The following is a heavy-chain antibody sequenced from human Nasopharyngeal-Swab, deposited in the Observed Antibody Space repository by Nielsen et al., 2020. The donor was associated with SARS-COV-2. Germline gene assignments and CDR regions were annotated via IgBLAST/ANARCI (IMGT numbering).Heavy chain of an antibody. V-gene: IGHV3-30*04. CDR3: PRDGSSWYEGYYCDN. CDR1: GFTFSSYD. D-gene: IGHD6-13*01. Sequence: GGSLRLSCAAFGFTFSSYDMHWIRQAPGKGLVWVAVISHDGSKKYYGDSVEGRFIISRDNSKNTLYLQMNSLRAEDTAVYYCPRDGSSWYEGYYCDNWGQGTLVTVSS. J-gene: IGHJ4*02. CDR2: ISHDGSKK.